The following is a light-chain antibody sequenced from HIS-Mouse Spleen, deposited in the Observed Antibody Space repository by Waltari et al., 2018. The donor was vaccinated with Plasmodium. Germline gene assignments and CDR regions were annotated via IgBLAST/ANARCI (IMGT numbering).Light chain of an antibody. CDR1: SSDVGSYNL. V-gene: IGLV2-23*01. CDR2: EGS. CDR3: CSYAGSRMV. J-gene: IGLJ2*01. Sequence: QSALTQPASVSGSPGQSITISCTGTSSDVGSYNLVSWYQQHPGKAPKLMIYEGSKRPSVVSNRFSGSKSGNTASLTISWLQAEDEADYYCCSYAGSRMVFGGGTKLTVL.